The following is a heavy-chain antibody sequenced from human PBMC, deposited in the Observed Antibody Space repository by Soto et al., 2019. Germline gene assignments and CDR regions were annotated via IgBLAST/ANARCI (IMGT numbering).Heavy chain of an antibody. CDR2: FYPSGRT. Sequence: SSETLSLTCTVSGASISDYYWSWIRQSPGKGLDWIGYFYPSGRTDYNPSLKSRVTISVDTSKNQFSLELNSLTAADTAVYYCARWSWITAGHDVWGQGALVTVSS. CDR3: ARWSWITAGHDV. D-gene: IGHD1-20*01. CDR1: GASISDYY. V-gene: IGHV4-59*01. J-gene: IGHJ4*02.